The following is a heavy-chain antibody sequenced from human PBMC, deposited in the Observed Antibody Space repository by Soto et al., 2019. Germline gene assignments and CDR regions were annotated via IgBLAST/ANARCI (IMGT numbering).Heavy chain of an antibody. Sequence: VGSLRLSCAGSGFTFSEYAITWVRQARGQGLEWVSSVSAFGGHTFYADSVKGRFTVSRDTSNTTVYLHMTRLRAEDTALYFCAKAHYFDGSGYAFDICGHGTVVTVSS. CDR3: AKAHYFDGSGYAFDI. J-gene: IGHJ3*02. D-gene: IGHD6-19*01. CDR1: GFTFSEYA. CDR2: VSAFGGHT. V-gene: IGHV3-23*01.